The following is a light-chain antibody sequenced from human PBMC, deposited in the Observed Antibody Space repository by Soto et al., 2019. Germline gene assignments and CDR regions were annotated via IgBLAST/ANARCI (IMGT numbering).Light chain of an antibody. CDR3: QHYNSYSEA. Sequence: DIQMTQSPSTVSAAVGDRVTITCRASQSISTWLAWYKQKPGKASKLLIYAASTLESRVPSRFSGTGSGTEFALTISSLQADDFATYYCQHYNSYSEAVGQGTKVDIK. CDR1: QSISTW. V-gene: IGKV1-5*01. J-gene: IGKJ1*01. CDR2: AAS.